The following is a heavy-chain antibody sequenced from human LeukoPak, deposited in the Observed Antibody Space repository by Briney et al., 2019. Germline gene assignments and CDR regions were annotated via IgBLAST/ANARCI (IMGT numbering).Heavy chain of an antibody. Sequence: GGSLRLSCAASGFTFSTYWMHWVRQAPGKGLVWVSRINSDGSSTSYADAVKGRFTISRDNAKNTLYLQMNSLRAEDTAVYYCARDDAYCGGDCPKFDYWGQGTLVTVSS. V-gene: IGHV3-74*01. D-gene: IGHD2-21*02. CDR1: GFTFSTYW. J-gene: IGHJ4*02. CDR2: INSDGSST. CDR3: ARDDAYCGGDCPKFDY.